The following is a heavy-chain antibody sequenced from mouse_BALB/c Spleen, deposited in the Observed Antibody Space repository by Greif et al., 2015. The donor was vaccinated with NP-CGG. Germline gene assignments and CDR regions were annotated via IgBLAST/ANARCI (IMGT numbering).Heavy chain of an antibody. Sequence: QVHVKQSGSVLVRPGASVTLSCKASGYTFTSSWMHWAKQRPGQGLEWIGEIHPNSGNTNYNEKFKGKATLTVDTSSSTADGDLTSLTSEDSAVYNCARDWYFDYWGQGTTLTVSS. CDR1: GYTFTSSW. D-gene: IGHD4-1*01. CDR2: IHPNSGNT. J-gene: IGHJ2*01. CDR3: ARDWYFDY. V-gene: IGHV1S130*01.